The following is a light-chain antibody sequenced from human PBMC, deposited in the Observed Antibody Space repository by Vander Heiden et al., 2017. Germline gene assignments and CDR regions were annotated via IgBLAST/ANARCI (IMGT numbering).Light chain of an antibody. V-gene: IGLV1-51*01. CDR1: YSKIGNYY. J-gene: IGLJ2*01. CDR2: DTN. CDR3: ATWDTSLTVGI. Sequence: QSVLTQPPSVSAATGQRVPISCSGGYSKIGNYYVYWFQQFPGTAPKLLIYDTNKRPSGIPDRFSGSKSGTSATLGITGLQTGDEADYYCATWDTSLTVGIFGGGTKLTVL.